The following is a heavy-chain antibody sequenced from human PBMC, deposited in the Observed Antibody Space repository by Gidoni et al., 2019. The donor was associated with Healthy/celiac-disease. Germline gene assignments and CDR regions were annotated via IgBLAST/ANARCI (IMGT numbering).Heavy chain of an antibody. Sequence: QLQLQESGPGLVKPSETLSLTCTVSGCSISSSSYYWGWIRQPPGKGLEWIGSIYYSGSTYYNPSLKSRVTISVDTSKNQLSLKLSSVTAADTAVYYCASAYDSSGYYFDYWGQGTLVTVSS. CDR1: GCSISSSSYY. J-gene: IGHJ4*02. CDR2: IYYSGST. V-gene: IGHV4-39*01. D-gene: IGHD3-22*01. CDR3: ASAYDSSGYYFDY.